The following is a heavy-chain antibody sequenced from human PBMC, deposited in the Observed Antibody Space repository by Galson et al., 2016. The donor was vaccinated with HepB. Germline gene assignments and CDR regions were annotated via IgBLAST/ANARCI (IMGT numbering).Heavy chain of an antibody. CDR1: GGSIGSGAYY. J-gene: IGHJ4*02. D-gene: IGHD2-2*02. CDR3: ARGGGLYLAPQFDY. CDR2: IYYTGPT. V-gene: IGHV4-31*01. Sequence: TLSLTCIVSGGSIGSGAYYWSWVRQHPGKGLEWLGYIYYTGPTSYNPSLKSQVTFSIDTSKNQFSLTLSPVTAADTAVFNCARGGGLYLAPQFDYWGQGILVTVSS.